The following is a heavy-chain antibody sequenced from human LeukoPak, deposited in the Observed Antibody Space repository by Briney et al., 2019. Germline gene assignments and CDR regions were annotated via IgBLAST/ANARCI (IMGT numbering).Heavy chain of an antibody. J-gene: IGHJ4*02. CDR1: GGSISSSSYY. V-gene: IGHV4-39*01. CDR2: VNCGGPT. CDR3: RRHDSGTYYRFDY. D-gene: IGHD1-26*01. Sequence: SETLSLTCTLSGGSISSSSYYWNWIRQPPGKGLEWVGGVNCGGPTYYNPSLKSRVTISVDTSRNQFPLKLSSVTAADTSVYYCRRHDSGTYYRFDYWGQGSLVTVSS.